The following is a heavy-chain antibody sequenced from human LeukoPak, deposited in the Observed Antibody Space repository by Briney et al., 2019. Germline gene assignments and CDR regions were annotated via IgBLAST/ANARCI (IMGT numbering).Heavy chain of an antibody. D-gene: IGHD3-10*01. V-gene: IGHV3-23*01. CDR1: GFTFSSYA. CDR3: AEPYYYGSGSYFNFDY. J-gene: IGHJ4*02. CDR2: ISGSGGST. Sequence: GGSLRLSCAASGFTFSSYAMSWVRQAPGKGLEWVSGISGSGGSTYYADSVKARFTISRDNSKNTLYLQMNSLRAENTAVYYCAEPYYYGSGSYFNFDYWGQGTLVTVSS.